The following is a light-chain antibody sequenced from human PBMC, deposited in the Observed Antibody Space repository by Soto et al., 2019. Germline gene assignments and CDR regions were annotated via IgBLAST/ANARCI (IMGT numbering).Light chain of an antibody. CDR1: QSVGGN. Sequence: EIVLTQSPGSLSLSPGDIATLSFRASQSVGGNVAWYQQIPGQPPKLLIFGASSRATGIADKFSGSGSGTDFTLTISRLEPADFALYYCQHYGAAPITFGQGTRLEIK. CDR2: GAS. CDR3: QHYGAAPIT. J-gene: IGKJ5*01. V-gene: IGKV3-20*01.